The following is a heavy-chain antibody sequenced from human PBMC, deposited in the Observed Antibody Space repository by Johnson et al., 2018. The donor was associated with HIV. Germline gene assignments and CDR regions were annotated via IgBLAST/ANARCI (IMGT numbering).Heavy chain of an antibody. V-gene: IGHV3-30*02. Sequence: QVQLVESGGGVVQPGGSLRLSCAASGFTFSSYGMHWVRQAPGKGLEWVAFIRYDGSNKYYADSVKGRFTISRDNSKNSLYLQMNSLRAEDTAVYYCARGWRGITMIDAFDIWGQGTMVTVSS. D-gene: IGHD3-22*01. CDR1: GFTFSSYG. J-gene: IGHJ3*02. CDR3: ARGWRGITMIDAFDI. CDR2: IRYDGSNK.